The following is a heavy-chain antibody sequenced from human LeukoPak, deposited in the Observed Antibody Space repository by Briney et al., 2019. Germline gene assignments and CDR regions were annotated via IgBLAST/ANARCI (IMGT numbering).Heavy chain of an antibody. CDR2: IYHTGTT. Sequence: SETLSLTCTVSGGSISSYYWSWIRQPPGKGLEWIGYIYHTGTTNYNPSLKSRVTISLDTSKNQFSLKLSSVTAADTAVYYCARVPDCSSTSCYPRYYYMDVWGKGTTVTVSS. V-gene: IGHV4-59*08. CDR3: ARVPDCSSTSCYPRYYYMDV. J-gene: IGHJ6*03. CDR1: GGSISSYY. D-gene: IGHD2-2*01.